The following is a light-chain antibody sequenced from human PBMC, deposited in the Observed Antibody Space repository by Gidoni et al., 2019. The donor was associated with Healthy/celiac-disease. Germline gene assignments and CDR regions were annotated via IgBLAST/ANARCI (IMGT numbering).Light chain of an antibody. CDR3: QQRSNWPPYT. CDR1: QSVSIY. J-gene: IGKJ2*01. Sequence: EIVLTQSPATLSLSPGERATLSCRASQSVSIYLAWYQQKPGQAPRLLIYDASNRATGIPARFSGSGSGTDFTLTISSLEPEDCAFYYCQQRSNWPPYTFXXXTKLEIK. V-gene: IGKV3-11*01. CDR2: DAS.